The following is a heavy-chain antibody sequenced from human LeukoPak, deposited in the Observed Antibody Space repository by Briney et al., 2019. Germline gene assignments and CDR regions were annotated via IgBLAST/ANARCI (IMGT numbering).Heavy chain of an antibody. J-gene: IGHJ4*02. CDR3: ASGAGDYGYY. CDR2: INIGGSGT. Sequence: GGSLRLSCTASGLTFSSYWMHWVRQAPGKGLVWVSRINIGGSGTTFADSVKGRFTISRDNTKNTLYLQMNSLRAEDTAVYYCASGAGDYGYYWGQGTLVTVSS. V-gene: IGHV3-74*01. D-gene: IGHD4-17*01. CDR1: GLTFSSYW.